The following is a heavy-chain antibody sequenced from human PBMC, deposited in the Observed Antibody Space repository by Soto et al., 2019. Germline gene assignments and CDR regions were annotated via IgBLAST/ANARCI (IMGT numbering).Heavy chain of an antibody. Sequence: ASVKVSCKASGYTFTSYAMRWVRQAPGQGLEWMGWISAYNGNTNYAQNFQGRVTMTTDTSTSTAYMELRSLRSDDTAVYYCARDLPPVDYWGQGTLVTVSS. CDR3: ARDLPPVDY. J-gene: IGHJ4*02. V-gene: IGHV1-18*01. CDR2: ISAYNGNT. CDR1: GYTFTSYA.